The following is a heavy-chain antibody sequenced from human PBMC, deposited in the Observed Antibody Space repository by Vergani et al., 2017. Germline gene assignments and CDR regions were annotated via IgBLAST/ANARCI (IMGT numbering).Heavy chain of an antibody. Sequence: QVQLQESGPGLVKPSQTLSLTCTVSGGSISSGSYYWSWIRQPAGKGLEWIGRIYTSGSTNYNPSLKSRVTISVDTSKNQFSLKLSSVTAADTAVYYCARVGWLQSFDYWGQGTLVTVSS. CDR3: ARVGWLQSFDY. D-gene: IGHD5-24*01. CDR1: GGSISSGSYY. V-gene: IGHV4-61*02. J-gene: IGHJ4*02. CDR2: IYTSGST.